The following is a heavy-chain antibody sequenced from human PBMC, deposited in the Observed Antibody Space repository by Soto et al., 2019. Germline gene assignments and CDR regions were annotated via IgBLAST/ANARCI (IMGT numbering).Heavy chain of an antibody. J-gene: IGHJ1*01. CDR3: AIAGCCTMAMIHHFQF. CDR1: GFTFSNYG. Sequence: QVQLVESGGGVVQPGRSLRLSCVASGFTFSNYGMHWVRQAPGKGMEWVAVISYDGNNIYYADSVQYRFTTSRDNSKNSLNLQLNSLRPEHTAVYYYAIAGCCTMAMIHHFQFWVQGTLVTLSS. D-gene: IGHD3-10*01. CDR2: ISYDGNNI. V-gene: IGHV3-30*03.